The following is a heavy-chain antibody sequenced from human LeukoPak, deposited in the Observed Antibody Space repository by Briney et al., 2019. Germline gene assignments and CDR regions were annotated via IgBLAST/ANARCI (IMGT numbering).Heavy chain of an antibody. D-gene: IGHD3-3*01. V-gene: IGHV3-21*01. Sequence: GGSLRLSCAASGFTFSSYSMNWVRQAPGKGLEWVSSISSSSSYIYYADSVKGRFTISRDNAKNSLYLQMNSLRAEDAAVYYCARDLGYDFWSGYSRTYYGMDVWGQGTTVTVSS. J-gene: IGHJ6*02. CDR3: ARDLGYDFWSGYSRTYYGMDV. CDR2: ISSSSSYI. CDR1: GFTFSSYS.